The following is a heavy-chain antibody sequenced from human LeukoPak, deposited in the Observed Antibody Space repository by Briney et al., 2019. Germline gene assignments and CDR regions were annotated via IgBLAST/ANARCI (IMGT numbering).Heavy chain of an antibody. CDR2: ISSSSSYI. J-gene: IGHJ6*03. CDR1: GFTFSSYS. D-gene: IGHD2-2*02. CDR3: ARVGCSSASCYRGGHYMDV. Sequence: GGSLRLSCAASGFTFSSYSMNWVRQAPGKGLEWVSSISSSSSYIYYADSVKGRFTISRDNAKNSLYLQMNSLRAEDTAVYYCARVGCSSASCYRGGHYMDVWGKGTTVTVSS. V-gene: IGHV3-21*01.